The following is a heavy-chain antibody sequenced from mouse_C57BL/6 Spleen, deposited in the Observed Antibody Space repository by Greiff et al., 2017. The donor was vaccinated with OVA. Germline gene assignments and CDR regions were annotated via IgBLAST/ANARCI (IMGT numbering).Heavy chain of an antibody. CDR1: GYTFTSYW. J-gene: IGHJ2*01. CDR3: ARYRAITTVVATEALDY. V-gene: IGHV1-64*01. D-gene: IGHD1-1*01. Sequence: QVQLKQPGAELVKPGASVKLSCKASGYTFTSYWMHWVKQRPGQGLEWIGMIHPNSGSTNYNEKFKSKATLTVDKSSSTAYMQLSSLTSEDSAVYYCARYRAITTVVATEALDYWGQGTTLTVSS. CDR2: IHPNSGST.